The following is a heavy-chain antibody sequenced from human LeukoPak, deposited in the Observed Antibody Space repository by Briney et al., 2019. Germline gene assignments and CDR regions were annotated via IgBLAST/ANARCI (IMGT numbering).Heavy chain of an antibody. CDR1: GGTFSSYA. V-gene: IGHV1-69*05. CDR2: IIPIFGTA. J-gene: IGHJ6*03. CDR3: ARGLSGHYYYYYMDV. Sequence: ASMKVSCKASGGTFSSYAISWVRQAPGQGLEWMGRIIPIFGTANYAQKFQGRVTITTDESTSTAYMELSSLRSEDTAMYYCARGLSGHYYYYYMDVWGKGTTVTVSS. D-gene: IGHD3-3*01.